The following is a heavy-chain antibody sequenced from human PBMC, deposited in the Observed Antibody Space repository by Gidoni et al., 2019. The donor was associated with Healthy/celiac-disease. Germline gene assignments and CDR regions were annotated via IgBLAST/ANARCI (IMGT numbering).Heavy chain of an antibody. CDR2: IYTSGST. J-gene: IGHJ4*02. CDR3: ARDRRGGYSYGTIDY. CDR1: GGSIRSGSYY. V-gene: IGHV4-61*02. D-gene: IGHD5-18*01. Sequence: QVQLQESGPGLVKPSQTLSLTCTVSGGSIRSGSYYWSWIRQPAGKGLEWIGRIYTSGSTNYNPSLKSRVTISVDTSKNQFSLKLSSVTAADTAVYYCARDRRGGYSYGTIDYWGQGTLVTVSS.